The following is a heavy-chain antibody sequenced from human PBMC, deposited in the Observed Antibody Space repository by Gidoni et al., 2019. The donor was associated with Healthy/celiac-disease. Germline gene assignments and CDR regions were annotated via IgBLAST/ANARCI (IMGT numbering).Heavy chain of an antibody. CDR2: SNAGNGNT. J-gene: IGHJ3*02. Sequence: QVQLVQSGAEVKKPGASVTVSCKASGYTFTSYALHWVRQAPGQRLEWMGWSNAGNGNTKYSQKFQGRVTITRDTSASTAYMELSSLRSEDTAVYYCARDKAYSGSYQKGDDAFDIWGQGTMVTVSS. V-gene: IGHV1-3*01. CDR3: ARDKAYSGSYQKGDDAFDI. CDR1: GYTFTSYA. D-gene: IGHD1-26*01.